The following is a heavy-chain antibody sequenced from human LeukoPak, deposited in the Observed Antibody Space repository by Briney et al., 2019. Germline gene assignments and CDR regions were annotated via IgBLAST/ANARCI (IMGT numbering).Heavy chain of an antibody. CDR2: ISWNSGSI. Sequence: PGGSLRLSCAASGFTFDDYAMHWVRQAPGKGLEWVSGISWNSGSIGYADSVKGRFTISRDNAKNSLYLQMNSLRAEDTAVYYCARVPLGIGRFDPWGQGTLVTVSS. J-gene: IGHJ5*02. CDR1: GFTFDDYA. V-gene: IGHV3-9*01. CDR3: ARVPLGIGRFDP. D-gene: IGHD2-21*01.